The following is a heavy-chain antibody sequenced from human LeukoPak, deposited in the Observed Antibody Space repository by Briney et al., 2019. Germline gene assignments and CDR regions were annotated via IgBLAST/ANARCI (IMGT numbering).Heavy chain of an antibody. CDR3: ARSGAIWFGELPIDY. CDR2: IYHSGST. CDR1: GYSISSGYY. J-gene: IGHJ4*02. D-gene: IGHD3-10*01. Sequence: ESSETLSLTCTVSGYSISSGYYWGWIRQPPGKGLEWIGSIYHSGSTYYNPSLKSRVTISVDTSKNQFSLKLSSVTAADTAVYYCARSGAIWFGELPIDYWGQGTLVTVSS. V-gene: IGHV4-38-2*02.